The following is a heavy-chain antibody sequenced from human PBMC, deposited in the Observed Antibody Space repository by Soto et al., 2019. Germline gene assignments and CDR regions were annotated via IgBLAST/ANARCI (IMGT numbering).Heavy chain of an antibody. CDR3: ARDDYISSGPDDYFYGMDV. V-gene: IGHV1-69*13. D-gene: IGHD3-22*01. Sequence: SVKVSCKASGDTFSSYAISWVRQAPGQGLEWMGGILPILGTANYAQKFQGRVTITADESSRTAYIVVSSLRSEDTAVYYCARDDYISSGPDDYFYGMDVWGQGTTVTVYS. CDR1: GDTFSSYA. CDR2: ILPILGTA. J-gene: IGHJ6*02.